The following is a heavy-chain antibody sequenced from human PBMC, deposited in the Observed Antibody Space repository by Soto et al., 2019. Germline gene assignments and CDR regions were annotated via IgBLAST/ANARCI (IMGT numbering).Heavy chain of an antibody. CDR2: ISWNSGSI. CDR3: AAWPRSSWFDY. V-gene: IGHV3-9*01. Sequence: PGGSLRLSCAASGFTFDDYAMHWVRQAPGKGLEWVSGISWNSGSIGYADSVKGRFTISRDNAGNSLYLQMNSLRAEDTAVYYCAAWPRSSWFDYWGQGTLVTVSS. D-gene: IGHD2-2*01. CDR1: GFTFDDYA. J-gene: IGHJ4*02.